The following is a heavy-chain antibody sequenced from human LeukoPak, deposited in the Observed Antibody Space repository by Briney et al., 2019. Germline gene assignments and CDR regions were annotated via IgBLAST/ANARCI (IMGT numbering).Heavy chain of an antibody. D-gene: IGHD5-18*01. Sequence: ASVKVSCKASGYTFIIYYIHWVRQAPGQGPGWMGVINPHTGSTTYAQKFQGRVTMTRDTSTSTVYMDLSSLTSEDTAVYYCARTGRGHIYGYFDYWGQGTLVTVSS. CDR2: INPHTGST. J-gene: IGHJ4*02. V-gene: IGHV1-46*01. CDR3: ARTGRGHIYGYFDY. CDR1: GYTFIIYY.